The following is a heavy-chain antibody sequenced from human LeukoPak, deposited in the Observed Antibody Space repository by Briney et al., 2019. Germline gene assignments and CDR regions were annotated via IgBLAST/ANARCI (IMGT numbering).Heavy chain of an antibody. V-gene: IGHV1-8*03. CDR1: GYTFTSYD. D-gene: IGHD2-2*01. Sequence: ASVTVSCKASGYTFTSYDISWVRQAPGQGLEWMGWMNPNSGNTVYAEKVQGRVAITRNTSISTAYMELSSLRSEDTAVYYCARVYCSSTSCSFMFDPWGQGTLVTVSS. J-gene: IGHJ5*02. CDR3: ARVYCSSTSCSFMFDP. CDR2: MNPNSGNT.